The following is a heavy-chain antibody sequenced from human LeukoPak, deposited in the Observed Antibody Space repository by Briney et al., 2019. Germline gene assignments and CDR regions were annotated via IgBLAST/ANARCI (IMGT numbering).Heavy chain of an antibody. V-gene: IGHV3-48*01. Sequence: GGSLRLSCAASGFTFSSYSMNWVRQAPGKGLEWVSYISSSSSTIYYADSVKGRFTISRDNSKNTLYLQMNSLRAVDTAVYYCARKYYDFWSGYYNAFDIWGQGTMVTVSS. CDR2: ISSSSSTI. CDR1: GFTFSSYS. D-gene: IGHD3-3*01. J-gene: IGHJ3*02. CDR3: ARKYYDFWSGYYNAFDI.